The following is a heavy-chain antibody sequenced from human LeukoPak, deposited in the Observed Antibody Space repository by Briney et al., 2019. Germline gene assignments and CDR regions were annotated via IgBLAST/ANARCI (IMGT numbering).Heavy chain of an antibody. CDR1: GFTFSSYA. D-gene: IGHD6-13*01. V-gene: IGHV3-30*04. J-gene: IGHJ6*02. CDR3: ARSLLPSIKYSSSWPSYYYYGMDV. CDR2: ISYDGSNK. Sequence: GRSLRLSCAASGFTFSSYAMHWVRQAPGKGLEWVAVISYDGSNKYYADSVKGRFTISRDNSKNTLYLQMNSLRAEDTAVYYCARSLLPSIKYSSSWPSYYYYGMDVWGQGTTVTVSS.